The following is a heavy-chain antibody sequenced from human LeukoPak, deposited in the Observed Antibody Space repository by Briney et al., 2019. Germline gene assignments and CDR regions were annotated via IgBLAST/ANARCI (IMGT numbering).Heavy chain of an antibody. CDR2: INPGGGST. CDR1: GYTFTSYY. CDR3: ARGREPDGYNSYFDY. Sequence: AASVKVSCKASGYTFTSYYMHWVRQAPGQGLEWMGIINPGGGSTSYTQKFQGRVTMTRDMSTGTVYMELSSLRSEDTAVYYCARGREPDGYNSYFDYWGQGTLVTVSS. V-gene: IGHV1-46*01. J-gene: IGHJ4*02. D-gene: IGHD5-24*01.